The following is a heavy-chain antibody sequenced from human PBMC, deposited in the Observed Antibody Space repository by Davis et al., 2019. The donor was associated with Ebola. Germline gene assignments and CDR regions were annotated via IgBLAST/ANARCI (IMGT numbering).Heavy chain of an antibody. CDR2: ISSSSSYI. CDR3: ARWFGELLSNWFDP. Sequence: GESLKISCAASGFTFSSYAMHWVRQAPGKGLEWVSSISSSSSYIYYADSVKGRFTISRDNAKNSLYLQMNSLRAEDTAVYYCARWFGELLSNWFDPWGQGTLVTVSS. CDR1: GFTFSSYA. J-gene: IGHJ5*02. D-gene: IGHD3-10*01. V-gene: IGHV3-21*01.